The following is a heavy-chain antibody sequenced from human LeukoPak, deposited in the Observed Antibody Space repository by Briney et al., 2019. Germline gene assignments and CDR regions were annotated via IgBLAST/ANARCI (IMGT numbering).Heavy chain of an antibody. D-gene: IGHD3-3*01. J-gene: IGHJ4*02. Sequence: ASAKVSCKASGYTFTSYDINWVRQATGQGLEWMGWMNPNSGNTGYAQKFQGRVTITRNASISTAYMELSSLRSEDTAVYYCARGSRYYDFWSGYPQYYFDYWGQGTLVTVSS. V-gene: IGHV1-8*03. CDR2: MNPNSGNT. CDR3: ARGSRYYDFWSGYPQYYFDY. CDR1: GYTFTSYD.